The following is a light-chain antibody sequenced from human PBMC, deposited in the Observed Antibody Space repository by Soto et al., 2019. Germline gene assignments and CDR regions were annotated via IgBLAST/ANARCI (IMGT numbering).Light chain of an antibody. J-gene: IGLJ1*01. CDR1: SSDIGAYNY. CDR2: EVT. Sequence: QSALTQPPSASGSPGQSVTISCTGTSSDIGAYNYVSWYQQHPGKVPKLIIHEVTRRPSGVPDRFSASKSGNTASLIVSGLQAEDEADYYCSSHGGANNFYVFGTGTKLTVL. CDR3: SSHGGANNFYV. V-gene: IGLV2-8*01.